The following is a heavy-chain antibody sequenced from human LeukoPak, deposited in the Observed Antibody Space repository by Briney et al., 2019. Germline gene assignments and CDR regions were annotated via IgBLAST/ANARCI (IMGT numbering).Heavy chain of an antibody. CDR2: INHSGST. J-gene: IGHJ5*02. Sequence: SETLSLTCAVYGGSFSGYYWSWIRQPPGKGLEWIGEINHSGSTNYNPSLKSRVTISVDTSKNQFSLKLSSVTAADTAVYYCARGGDTAAVNSNWFDPWSQGTLVTVSS. CDR1: GGSFSGYY. V-gene: IGHV4-34*01. D-gene: IGHD3-16*01. CDR3: ARGGDTAAVNSNWFDP.